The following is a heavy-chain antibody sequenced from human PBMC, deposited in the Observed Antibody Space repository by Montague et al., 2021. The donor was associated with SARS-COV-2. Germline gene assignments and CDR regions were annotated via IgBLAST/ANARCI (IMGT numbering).Heavy chain of an antibody. J-gene: IGHJ2*01. CDR2: INHSGST. Sequence: SETLSLTCAVHGGSFSGYYWSWIRQPPGKGLEWIGEINHSGSTNYNPSLKSRVSISVDTFKNQFSLKLSSVTAADTAVYYCARGAPTITMIVVVFTGAGWYFDLWGRGTLVTVSS. CDR3: ARGAPTITMIVVVFTGAGWYFDL. CDR1: GGSFSGYY. V-gene: IGHV4-34*01. D-gene: IGHD3-22*01.